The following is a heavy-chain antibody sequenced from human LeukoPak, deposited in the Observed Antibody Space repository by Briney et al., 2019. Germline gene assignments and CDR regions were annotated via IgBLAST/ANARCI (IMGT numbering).Heavy chain of an antibody. V-gene: IGHV4-61*02. CDR3: AIEDYSSGWYFDY. Sequence: PSQTLSLTCTVSGGSISSGTYYWSWIRQPAGKGLEWIGRIYTRGSTNYNPSLKSRVTISVDTSKNQFSLRLSSVTAADTAVYYCAIEDYSSGWYFDYWGQGTLVTVSS. CDR1: GGSISSGTYY. CDR2: IYTRGST. D-gene: IGHD6-19*01. J-gene: IGHJ4*02.